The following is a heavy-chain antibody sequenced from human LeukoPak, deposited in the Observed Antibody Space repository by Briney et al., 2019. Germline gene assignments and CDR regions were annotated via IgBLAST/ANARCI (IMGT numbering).Heavy chain of an antibody. V-gene: IGHV3-30*02. Sequence: GGSLRLSCAASGFSFSNYGMHWVRLAPGKGLEWVSFIRYDGGNKWYADSVKGRFTASRDNSKNTLYLQMNSLTTEDTAVYYCAKDPGAKYYFDYLGQGTPVTVSS. D-gene: IGHD3-10*01. CDR3: AKDPGAKYYFDY. CDR1: GFSFSNYG. J-gene: IGHJ4*02. CDR2: IRYDGGNK.